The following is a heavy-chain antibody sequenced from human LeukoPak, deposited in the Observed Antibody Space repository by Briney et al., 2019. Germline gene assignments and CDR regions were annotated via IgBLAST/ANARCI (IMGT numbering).Heavy chain of an antibody. CDR1: GFTFSIYA. Sequence: PGGSLRLSCAASGFTFSIYAMSWVRQAPGKGLEWVSDISGSGDSSYYADSVKGRFTLSRDNSKNTLYLQMNSLRAEDTAIYFCAKGYCSGGSCPVNYFDYWGQGTLVTVS. J-gene: IGHJ4*02. CDR2: ISGSGDSS. V-gene: IGHV3-23*01. D-gene: IGHD2-15*01. CDR3: AKGYCSGGSCPVNYFDY.